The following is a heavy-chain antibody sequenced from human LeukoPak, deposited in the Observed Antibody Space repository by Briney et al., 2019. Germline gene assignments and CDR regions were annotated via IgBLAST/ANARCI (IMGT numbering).Heavy chain of an antibody. CDR2: IYTNGHT. CDR1: GGSISTYY. J-gene: IGHJ4*02. Sequence: SETLSLTCTVSGGSISTYYWTWIRQPAGKGLEWIVRIYTNGHTNYNPSLKSRVTMSVDTSKNQFSLRLNSVTRPDPAVYYCARHYDDYIDYWGQGTLVTVSS. D-gene: IGHD5-12*01. CDR3: ARHYDDYIDY. V-gene: IGHV4-4*07.